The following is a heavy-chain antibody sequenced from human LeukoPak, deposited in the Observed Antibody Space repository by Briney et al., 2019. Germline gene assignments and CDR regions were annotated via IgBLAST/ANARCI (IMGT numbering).Heavy chain of an antibody. D-gene: IGHD6-6*01. Sequence: ASVKVSCKASGYTFTDYYIHWVRQAPGQGLEWIGRINPDSGGTNSAQKFQGRVTMTRDTSISTAYIEVSSLRSDDTAVYYCARAKEQTIVARYFDYWGQGTLVTVSS. V-gene: IGHV1-2*06. CDR2: INPDSGGT. J-gene: IGHJ4*02. CDR1: GYTFTDYY. CDR3: ARAKEQTIVARYFDY.